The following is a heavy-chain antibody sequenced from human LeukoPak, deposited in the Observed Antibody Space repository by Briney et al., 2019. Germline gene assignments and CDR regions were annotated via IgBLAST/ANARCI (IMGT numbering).Heavy chain of an antibody. CDR3: ARIGDYGDYCDY. D-gene: IGHD4-17*01. CDR1: GGSISSYY. Sequence: PSETLSLTCTVSGGSISSYYWSWIRQPPGKGLEWVSSISSSSSYIYYADSVKGRFTISRDNAKNSLYLQMNSLRAEDTAVYYCARIGDYGDYCDYWGQGTLVTVSS. CDR2: ISSSSSYI. V-gene: IGHV3-21*01. J-gene: IGHJ4*02.